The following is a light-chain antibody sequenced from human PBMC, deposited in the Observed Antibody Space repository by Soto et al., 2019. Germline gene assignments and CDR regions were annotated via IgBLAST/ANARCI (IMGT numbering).Light chain of an antibody. V-gene: IGKV3-11*01. CDR2: DAS. CDR3: QQRSNWLT. Sequence: EIVLTQSPATLSLSPGERATLSCRASQSVSSYLAWYQQKPGQAPRLLIYDASNMATGIPARFSGSGSGTDFTLTISSLEPEDFAVYYYQQRSNWLTFGQGTRLEIK. J-gene: IGKJ5*01. CDR1: QSVSSY.